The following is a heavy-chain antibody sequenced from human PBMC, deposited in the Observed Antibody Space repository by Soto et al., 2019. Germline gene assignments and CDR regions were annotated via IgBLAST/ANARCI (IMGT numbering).Heavy chain of an antibody. CDR2: MSGSVNST. CDR1: GFSFSSYA. CDR3: AKGGDYRH. J-gene: IGHJ4*02. V-gene: IGHV3-23*01. D-gene: IGHD3-16*02. Sequence: EVQLLQSGGGLVQPGGSLRLSCIASGFSFSSYAMSWVRQAPGTGLEWVSVMSGSVNSTYYADSVKSRFTISRDNSKNTLYLQMNSLRADDTAVYYCAKGGDYRHWGQGTLVTVSS.